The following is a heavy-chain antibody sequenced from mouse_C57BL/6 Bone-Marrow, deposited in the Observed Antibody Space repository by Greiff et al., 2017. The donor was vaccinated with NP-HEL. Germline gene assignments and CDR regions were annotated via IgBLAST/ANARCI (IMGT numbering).Heavy chain of an antibody. CDR3: TSGYYGAY. CDR2: IRLKSDNYAT. J-gene: IGHJ3*01. V-gene: IGHV6-3*01. CDR1: GFTFSNYW. D-gene: IGHD1-1*01. Sequence: EVKLMESGGGLVQPGGSMKLSCVASGFTFSNYWMNWVRQSPEKGLEWVAQIRLKSDNYATHYAESVKGRFTISRDDSKSSVYLQMNNLRAEDTGIYYCTSGYYGAYWGQGTLVTVSA.